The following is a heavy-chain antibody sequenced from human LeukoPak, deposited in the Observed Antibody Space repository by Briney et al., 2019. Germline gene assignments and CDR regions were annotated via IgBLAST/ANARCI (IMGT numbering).Heavy chain of an antibody. J-gene: IGHJ5*02. Sequence: PSETLSLTCTVSGDSITSGNYCWTWIRQPAGKGLEWIGRISASGTTNYNPSLKSRVTISVDTSKNQFSLKLSSVTAADTAVYYCARGIIVGATWGENYNCFDPWGQGTLVTVSS. D-gene: IGHD1-26*01. CDR1: GDSITSGNYC. V-gene: IGHV4-61*02. CDR3: ARGIIVGATWGENYNCFDP. CDR2: ISASGTT.